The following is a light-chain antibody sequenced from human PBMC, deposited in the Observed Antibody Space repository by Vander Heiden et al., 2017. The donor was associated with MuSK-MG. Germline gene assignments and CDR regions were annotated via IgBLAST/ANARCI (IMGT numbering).Light chain of an antibody. Sequence: QSVLTQPPSASGTPGKRVTISCSGSSSNIGSNPVNWYQQIPGTAPRLLIYSSNQRPSGVPDRFSGSKSGTSASLAISGLQSEDEADYYCASWDDSLNGWVFGGGTKLTVL. CDR2: SSN. CDR3: ASWDDSLNGWV. V-gene: IGLV1-44*01. CDR1: SSNIGSNP. J-gene: IGLJ3*02.